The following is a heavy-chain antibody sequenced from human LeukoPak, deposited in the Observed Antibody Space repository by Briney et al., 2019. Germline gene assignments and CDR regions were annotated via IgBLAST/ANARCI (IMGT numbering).Heavy chain of an antibody. V-gene: IGHV3-21*04. CDR3: AKDGSNGWYHIGDY. Sequence: GGSLRLSCAASGFTFSSYSMNWVRQAPGKGLEWVSSISSSSSYIYYADSVKGRFTISRDNAKNSLYLQMNSLRAEDTALYYCAKDGSNGWYHIGDYWGQGTLVTVSS. CDR1: GFTFSSYS. D-gene: IGHD6-19*01. J-gene: IGHJ4*02. CDR2: ISSSSSYI.